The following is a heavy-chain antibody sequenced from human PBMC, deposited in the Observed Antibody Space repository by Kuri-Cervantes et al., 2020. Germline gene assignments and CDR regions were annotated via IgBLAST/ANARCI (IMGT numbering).Heavy chain of an antibody. J-gene: IGHJ4*02. V-gene: IGHV3-30-3*01. CDR1: GFTFSSYA. D-gene: IGHD3-10*01. CDR2: ISYDGSNK. Sequence: GESLKISCAASGFTFSSYAMHWVRQAPGKGLEWVAVISYDGSNKYYADSAKGRFTISRDNAKNSLYLQMNSLRAEDTALYYCAKGGVLLWYGDPDDYFDYWGQGTLVTVSS. CDR3: AKGGVLLWYGDPDDYFDY.